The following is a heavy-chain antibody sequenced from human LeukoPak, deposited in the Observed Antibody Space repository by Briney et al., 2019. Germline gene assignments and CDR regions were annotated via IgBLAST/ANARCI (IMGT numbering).Heavy chain of an antibody. CDR3: ARVASSGYYPKINDY. Sequence: PSETLSLTCAVYGGSFSGYYWSWIRQPPGKGLEWIGEINHSGSTNYNPSLKSRVTISVDTSKNQFSLKLSSVTAADTAVYYCARVASSGYYPKINDYWGQGTLVTVSS. CDR1: GGSFSGYY. J-gene: IGHJ4*02. V-gene: IGHV4-34*01. D-gene: IGHD3-22*01. CDR2: INHSGST.